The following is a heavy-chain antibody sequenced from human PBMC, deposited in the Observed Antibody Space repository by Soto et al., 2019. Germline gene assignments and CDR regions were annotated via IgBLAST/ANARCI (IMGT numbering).Heavy chain of an antibody. Sequence: ASVKVSCKASGYTFTSYAMHCVRQAPGQRLEWMGWINAGNGNTKYSQKFQGRVTITRDTSASTAYMELSSLRSEDTAVYYCARGDMIVVVIDLYYYGMDVWGQGTTVTVSS. J-gene: IGHJ6*02. D-gene: IGHD3-22*01. CDR1: GYTFTSYA. V-gene: IGHV1-3*01. CDR2: INAGNGNT. CDR3: ARGDMIVVVIDLYYYGMDV.